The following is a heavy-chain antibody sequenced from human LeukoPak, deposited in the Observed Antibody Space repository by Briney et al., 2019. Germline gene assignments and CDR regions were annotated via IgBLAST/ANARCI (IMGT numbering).Heavy chain of an antibody. CDR3: AKRPPASGLGY. CDR2: IRYDGSNR. CDR1: GFTFSTYD. J-gene: IGHJ4*02. Sequence: GGSLRLSCATSGFTFSTYDMHWVRQAPGKGLEWVSFIRYDGSNRNYADSVQGRFTISRDNSKNTLYLQMTSLRAADTAVYYCAKRPPASGLGYWGQGTLVTVSS. V-gene: IGHV3-30*02. D-gene: IGHD3-10*01.